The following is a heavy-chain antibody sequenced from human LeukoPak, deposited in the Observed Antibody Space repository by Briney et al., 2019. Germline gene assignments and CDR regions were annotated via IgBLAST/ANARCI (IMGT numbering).Heavy chain of an antibody. V-gene: IGHV4-38-2*02. CDR2: VYYSGGT. Sequence: PSETLSLTCIVSRYSITSAYYWGWIRQPPAKGLEGIGSVYYSGGTYYNPSLKSRVTISRDTTKNQFSLKVNHVTVADTAVFYCARGLHPTVVDFGWGNWFDPWGQGTLVTVSS. CDR1: RYSITSAYY. CDR3: ARGLHPTVVDFGWGNWFDP. D-gene: IGHD3-16*01. J-gene: IGHJ5*02.